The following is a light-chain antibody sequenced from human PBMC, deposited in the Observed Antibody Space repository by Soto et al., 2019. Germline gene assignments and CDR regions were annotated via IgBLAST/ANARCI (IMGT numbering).Light chain of an antibody. J-gene: IGLJ2*01. CDR1: SSDVGGYNY. Sequence: QSALTQPRSVSGSPGQSVTISCTGTSSDVGGYNYVPWYQQHPGKAPKLMIYDVSTRPSGVPDRFSGSKSGNTASLTISGLQAEDEADYYCSSYAGSNSVVFGGGTKLTVL. CDR2: DVS. CDR3: SSYAGSNSVV. V-gene: IGLV2-11*01.